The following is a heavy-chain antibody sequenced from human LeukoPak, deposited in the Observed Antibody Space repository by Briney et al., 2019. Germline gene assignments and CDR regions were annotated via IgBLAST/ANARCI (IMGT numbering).Heavy chain of an antibody. V-gene: IGHV1-46*01. J-gene: IGHJ5*01. CDR2: INPSGGST. Sequence: ASVTVSCKASGYSFTNFYIHWVRQAPGQGLEGMGIINPSGGSTNYAQKFQGRVTMTSDTSASTVYLDLSSLRSEDTAIYYCARDKSSTNWLDSWGQGTLVTVSS. CDR3: ARDKSSTNWLDS. D-gene: IGHD3-10*01. CDR1: GYSFTNFY.